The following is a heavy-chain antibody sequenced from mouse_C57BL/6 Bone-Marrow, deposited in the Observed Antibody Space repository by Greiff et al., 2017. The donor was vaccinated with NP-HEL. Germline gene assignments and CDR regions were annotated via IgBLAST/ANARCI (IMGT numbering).Heavy chain of an antibody. V-gene: IGHV1-19*01. J-gene: IGHJ4*01. Sequence: EVQLQQSGPVLVKPGASVKMSCKASGYTFTDYYMNWVKQSHGKSLEWIGVINPYNGGTSYNQKFKGKATLTVDKSSSTAYMELNSLTSEDSAVYYCAIKLGYYAMDYWGQGTSVTVSS. CDR3: AIKLGYYAMDY. CDR1: GYTFTDYY. CDR2: INPYNGGT. D-gene: IGHD4-1*01.